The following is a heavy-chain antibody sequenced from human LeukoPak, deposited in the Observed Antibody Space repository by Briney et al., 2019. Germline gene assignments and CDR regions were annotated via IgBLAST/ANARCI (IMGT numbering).Heavy chain of an antibody. V-gene: IGHV3-48*03. CDR1: GFTLSSSE. CDR3: AREYSGYDLGDAFDI. D-gene: IGHD5-12*01. J-gene: IGHJ3*02. Sequence: PGGSLRLSCAASGFTLSSSEMNWVRQAPGKGLEWVSYISRSGSTIFYADSVKGRFTISRDNAKNPVSLQMNSLRAKDTAVYYCAREYSGYDLGDAFDIWGQGTMVTVSS. CDR2: ISRSGSTI.